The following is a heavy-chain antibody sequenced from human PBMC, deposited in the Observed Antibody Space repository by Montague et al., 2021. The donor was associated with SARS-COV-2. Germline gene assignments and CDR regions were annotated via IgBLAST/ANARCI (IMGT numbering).Heavy chain of an antibody. J-gene: IGHJ1*01. V-gene: IGHV2-70*13. D-gene: IGHD3-3*01. CDR3: ARTGSAVPGIMCNYAFNS. CDR1: GFSLSTSGAC. Sequence: PALVKPTQTLTLTCTFSGFSLSTSGACESWISQLPGKALEWPAHIDWDDDKNYSAPLKTRLTISKGPSTNQVVPTMTNMDPVDTGTYYCARTGSAVPGIMCNYAFNSWGQGNQVTVSS. CDR2: IDWDDDK.